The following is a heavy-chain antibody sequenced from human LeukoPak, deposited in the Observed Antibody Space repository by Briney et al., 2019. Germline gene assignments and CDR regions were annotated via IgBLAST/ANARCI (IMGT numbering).Heavy chain of an antibody. Sequence: GESLKISCKGSGYSFTSYWISWVRQMPGKGLEWMGRVDPSDSYTNYSPSFQGQVTISADKSISTAYLQWSSLKASDTAMYYCARSKYGEDYFDYWGQGTLVTVSS. CDR2: VDPSDSYT. CDR3: ARSKYGEDYFDY. D-gene: IGHD3-10*01. CDR1: GYSFTSYW. V-gene: IGHV5-10-1*04. J-gene: IGHJ4*02.